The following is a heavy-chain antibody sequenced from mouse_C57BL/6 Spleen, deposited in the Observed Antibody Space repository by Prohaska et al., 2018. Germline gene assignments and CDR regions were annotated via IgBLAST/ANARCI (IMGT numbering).Heavy chain of an antibody. V-gene: IGHV6-3*01. CDR3: TGPGRSLGD. D-gene: IGHD1-1*01. Sequence: EVKLEESGGGLVQPGGSMNLSCVASGFTFSNYWLNWVRQSPEKGLEWVAQIRLKSDNYATDYEESVKGRLTISRDESKSSVYLERNNLRAEDTGMYYCTGPGRSLGDWGQGTTLTVSS. CDR1: GFTFSNYW. CDR2: IRLKSDNYAT. J-gene: IGHJ2*01.